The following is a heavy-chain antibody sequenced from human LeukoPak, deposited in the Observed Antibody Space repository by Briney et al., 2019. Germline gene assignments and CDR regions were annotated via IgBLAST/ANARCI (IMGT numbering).Heavy chain of an antibody. D-gene: IGHD2-2*02. Sequence: TGGSLRLSCTASGFTFSSYAMSWVRQAPGKGLEWVSAISGSAGSTYYADSVKGRFTISRDNSKNTLYLQMNSLRADDTAVYYCAKAGYCSSTSCYIEGFDYWGQGTLVTVSS. CDR2: ISGSAGST. V-gene: IGHV3-23*01. J-gene: IGHJ4*02. CDR3: AKAGYCSSTSCYIEGFDY. CDR1: GFTFSSYA.